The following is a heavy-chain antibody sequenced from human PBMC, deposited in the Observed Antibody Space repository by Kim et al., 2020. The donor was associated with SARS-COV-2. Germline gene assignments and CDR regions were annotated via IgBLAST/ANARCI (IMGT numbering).Heavy chain of an antibody. CDR3: ARRVACSIANCYTTHAFDI. CDR1: GGSISPFY. Sequence: SETLSLTCTVSGGSISPFYWSWIRQPPGKGLEWIGYIYYSGTTNYNPSLKSRVTISLDTSKNQFSLKLTSVTAADTAVYYCARRVACSIANCYTTHAFDIWGQGTMVTVSS. V-gene: IGHV4-59*08. D-gene: IGHD2-2*02. CDR2: IYYSGTT. J-gene: IGHJ3*02.